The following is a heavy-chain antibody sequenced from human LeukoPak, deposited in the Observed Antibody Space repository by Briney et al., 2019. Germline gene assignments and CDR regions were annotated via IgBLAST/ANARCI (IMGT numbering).Heavy chain of an antibody. CDR2: INWDGGST. V-gene: IGHV3-43D*03. D-gene: IGHD5-18*01. J-gene: IGHJ6*04. CDR3: AKEKIQLWLEAGLDV. CDR1: GFTFDDYA. Sequence: GGSLRLSCAASGFTFDDYAMHWVRQAPGKGLEWVPLINWDGGSTYYADSVRGRFTISRDNSKNSLYLQMNSLRAEDTALYYCAKEKIQLWLEAGLDVWGKGTTVTVSS.